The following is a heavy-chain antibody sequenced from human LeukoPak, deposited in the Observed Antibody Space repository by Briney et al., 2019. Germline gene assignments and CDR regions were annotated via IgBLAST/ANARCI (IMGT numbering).Heavy chain of an antibody. CDR3: AKGSYYYDSADYFDY. V-gene: IGHV3-53*01. CDR2: IYSGGST. D-gene: IGHD3-22*01. J-gene: IGHJ4*02. CDR1: GFTVSSSF. Sequence: GGSLRLSCAASGFTVSSSFMSWVRQAPGKGLEWVSVIYSGGSTYYADSVKGRFTISRDNSKNTLYLQMNSLRAEDTAVYHCAKGSYYYDSADYFDYWGQGTLVTVSS.